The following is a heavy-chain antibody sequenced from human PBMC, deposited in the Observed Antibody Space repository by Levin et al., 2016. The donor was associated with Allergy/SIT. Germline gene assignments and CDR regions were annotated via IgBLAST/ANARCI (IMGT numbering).Heavy chain of an antibody. CDR3: AKGSYYDSSGYYGDY. CDR2: ISGSGGST. Sequence: GGSLRLSCAASGFTFSSYAMSWVRQAPGKGLEWVSAISGSGGSTYYADSVKGRFTISRDNSKNTLYLQMNSLRAEDTAVYYCAKGSYYDSSGYYGDYWGQGTLVTVSS. CDR1: GFTFSSYA. D-gene: IGHD3-22*01. J-gene: IGHJ4*02. V-gene: IGHV3-23*01.